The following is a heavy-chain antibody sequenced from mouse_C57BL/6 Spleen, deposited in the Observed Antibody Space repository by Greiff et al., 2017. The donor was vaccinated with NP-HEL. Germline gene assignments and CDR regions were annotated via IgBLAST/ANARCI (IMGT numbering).Heavy chain of an antibody. CDR1: GYSITSGYY. CDR2: ISYDGSN. J-gene: IGHJ2*01. D-gene: IGHD1-2*01. CDR3: ARDHYDGYYFDY. V-gene: IGHV3-6*01. Sequence: EVQLQQSGPGLVKPSQSLSLTCSVTGYSITSGYYWNWIRQFPGNKLEWMGYISYDGSNNYNPSLKNRISITRDTSKNQFFLKLNSVTTEDTATYYCARDHYDGYYFDYWGQGTTLTVSS.